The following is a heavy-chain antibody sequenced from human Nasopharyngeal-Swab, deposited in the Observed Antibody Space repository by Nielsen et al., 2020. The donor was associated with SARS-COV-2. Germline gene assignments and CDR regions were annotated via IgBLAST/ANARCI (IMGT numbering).Heavy chain of an antibody. CDR1: GFTFSSYA. V-gene: IGHV3-30-3*01. Sequence: GGSLRLSCAASGFTFSSYAMHWVRQAPGKGLEWVAVIPSDGSNKYYADSVKGRFTISRDNSKNTLYLQMNRLRAEDTAVYCAREGVAATPYCDYWGQGTLVTVSS. CDR2: IPSDGSNK. J-gene: IGHJ4*02. CDR3: AREGVAATPYCDY. D-gene: IGHD2-15*01.